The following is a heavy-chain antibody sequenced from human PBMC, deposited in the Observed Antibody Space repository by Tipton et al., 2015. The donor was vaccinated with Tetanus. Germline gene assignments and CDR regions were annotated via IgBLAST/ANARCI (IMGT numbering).Heavy chain of an antibody. CDR2: SLGDGGSP. CDR1: GFTFSTYP. D-gene: IGHD6-19*01. Sequence: SLRLSCAASGFTFSTYPMHWVRQAPGKGLEYVSSSLGDGGSPFYANSVKGRFTISRDNSKNTLYLQMDSLRTEDTAVYYCARDRDGGWSFDYWGQGTLVAVSS. CDR3: ARDRDGGWSFDY. J-gene: IGHJ4*02. V-gene: IGHV3-64*01.